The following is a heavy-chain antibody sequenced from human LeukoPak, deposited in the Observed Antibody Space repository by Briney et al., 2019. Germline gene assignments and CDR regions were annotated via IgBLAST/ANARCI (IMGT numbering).Heavy chain of an antibody. Sequence: SETLSLTCAVYGGSFSGYFWSWIRQPPGKGLEWIGEINRGGSTNYNPSLKSRVTISVDTSKNQFSLQLSSVTPEDTAVYYCARQNNTYHHYNLGWFDPWGQGTLVTVSS. CDR1: GGSFSGYF. D-gene: IGHD5-24*01. J-gene: IGHJ5*02. CDR2: INRGGST. V-gene: IGHV4-34*01. CDR3: ARQNNTYHHYNLGWFDP.